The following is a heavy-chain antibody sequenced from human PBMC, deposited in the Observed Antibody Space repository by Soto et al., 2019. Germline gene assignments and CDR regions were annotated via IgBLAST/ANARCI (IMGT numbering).Heavy chain of an antibody. V-gene: IGHV1-8*01. D-gene: IGHD3-22*01. CDR1: RYTFTSYD. J-gene: IGHJ6*03. CDR2: MNPNSGNT. Sequence: ASVKVSCKASRYTFTSYDINWVRQATGQGLEWMGWMNPNSGNTGYAQKFQGRVTMTRNTSISTAYMELSSLRSEDTAVYYCARVSSGSSEDYYYYMDVWGKGTTVTVSS. CDR3: ARVSSGSSEDYYYYMDV.